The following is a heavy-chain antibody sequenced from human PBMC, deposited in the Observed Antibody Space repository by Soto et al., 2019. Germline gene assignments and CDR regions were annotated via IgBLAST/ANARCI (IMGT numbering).Heavy chain of an antibody. CDR2: IYYSGST. D-gene: IGHD5-12*01. CDR1: GGSISSYY. J-gene: IGHJ4*02. CDR3: ARGGVEMATRPIDY. V-gene: IGHV4-59*01. Sequence: SETLSLTCTVSGGSISSYYWSWIRQPPGNGLEWIGYIYYSGSTNYNPSLKSRVTISVDTSKNQFSLKLSSVTAADTAVYYCARGGVEMATRPIDYWGQGTLVTVS.